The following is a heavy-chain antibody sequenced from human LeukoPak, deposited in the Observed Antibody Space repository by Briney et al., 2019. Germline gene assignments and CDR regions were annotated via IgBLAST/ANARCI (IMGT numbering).Heavy chain of an antibody. Sequence: PGGSLRLSCAASGFTFSSHWMHWVRQAPGKGLVWVSRINSDGSSISYADSVKGRFTISRDNAKNTLYLQMNSLRAEDTAVYYCARRLYYDSSFDYWGQGTLVTVSS. D-gene: IGHD3-22*01. CDR3: ARRLYYDSSFDY. CDR2: INSDGSSI. CDR1: GFTFSSHW. V-gene: IGHV3-74*01. J-gene: IGHJ4*02.